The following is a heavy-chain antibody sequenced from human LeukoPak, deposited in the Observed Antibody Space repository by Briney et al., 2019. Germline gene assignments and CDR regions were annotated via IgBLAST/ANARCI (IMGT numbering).Heavy chain of an antibody. J-gene: IGHJ4*02. D-gene: IGHD3-10*01. Sequence: GYLRLSLEDPGVRVYIYAMGWVRQAPGKGLEWVSVIYSDGSTYYADSVKGRFTISRDNSKNTLYLQMNSLRVEDTAVYYCVRGMGVSMLYYFDYWGQGTLVTVSS. V-gene: IGHV3-66*02. CDR2: IYSDGST. CDR1: GVRVYIYA. CDR3: VRGMGVSMLYYFDY.